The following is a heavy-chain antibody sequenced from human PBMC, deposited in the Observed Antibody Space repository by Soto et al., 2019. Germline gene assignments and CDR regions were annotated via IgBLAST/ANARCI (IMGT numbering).Heavy chain of an antibody. Sequence: PGGSPKLACAASGFTFSSFSIPWVRQAPGKGLEWVSSISSTTGYIYYADSVRGRFTISRDNAQNSLHLQMNSLRAEDTAVYFCARGLPYCGSDCNTNFDFWAQGTLVTVTS. CDR3: ARGLPYCGSDCNTNFDF. D-gene: IGHD2-21*02. CDR2: ISSTTGYI. V-gene: IGHV3-21*01. CDR1: GFTFSSFS. J-gene: IGHJ4*02.